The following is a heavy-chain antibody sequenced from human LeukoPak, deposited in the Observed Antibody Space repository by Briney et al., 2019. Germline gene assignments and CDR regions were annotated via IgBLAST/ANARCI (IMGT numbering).Heavy chain of an antibody. CDR1: GFTFSGSA. D-gene: IGHD1-26*01. Sequence: GGSLRLSCAASGFTFSGSAMHWVHQASGKGLEWVGRIRSKANSYATAYAASVKGRFTISRDNSKNTLYLQMNSLRAEDTAVYYCASTYSGSYERYYYYYYMDVWGKGTTVTVSS. CDR2: IRSKANSYAT. V-gene: IGHV3-73*01. CDR3: ASTYSGSYERYYYYYYMDV. J-gene: IGHJ6*03.